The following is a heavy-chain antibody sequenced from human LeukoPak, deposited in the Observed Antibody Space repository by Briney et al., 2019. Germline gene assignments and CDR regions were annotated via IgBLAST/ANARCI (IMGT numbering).Heavy chain of an antibody. CDR2: ISYDGSNK. CDR1: GFTFSRYG. Sequence: PGGSLRLSCAASGFTFSRYGMHWVRQAPGKGLEGVAVISYDGSNKYYADSVKGRFTISRDNSKNTLYLQMNSLRAEDTAAYCCAKDQYSSGKSWGWYYFDYWGQGTLVTVSS. V-gene: IGHV3-30*18. CDR3: AKDQYSSGKSWGWYYFDY. J-gene: IGHJ4*02. D-gene: IGHD6-19*01.